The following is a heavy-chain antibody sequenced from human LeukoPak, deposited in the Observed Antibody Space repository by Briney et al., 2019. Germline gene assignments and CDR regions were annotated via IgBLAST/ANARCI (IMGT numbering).Heavy chain of an antibody. CDR1: GFTFSSYG. J-gene: IGHJ3*02. Sequence: PGGSLRLSCAASGFTFSSYGMHWVRQAPGKGLEWVAVISYDGSNKYYADSVKGRFTISRDNSKNTLYLQMISLRAEDTAVYYCARQLTEDAFDIWSQGTMVTVSS. D-gene: IGHD1-14*01. CDR3: ARQLTEDAFDI. CDR2: ISYDGSNK. V-gene: IGHV3-30*03.